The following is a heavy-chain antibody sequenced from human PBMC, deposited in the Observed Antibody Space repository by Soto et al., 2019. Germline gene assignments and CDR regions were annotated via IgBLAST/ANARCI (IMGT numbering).Heavy chain of an antibody. J-gene: IGHJ4*02. V-gene: IGHV4-34*01. D-gene: IGHD1-7*01. CDR3: ARGRNLPKLAPDY. CDR2: INHSGST. CDR1: GGSFSGYY. Sequence: WETLSLTCAVYGGSFSGYYWSWIRQPPGKGLEWIGEINHSGSTNYNPSLKSRVTISVDTSKNQFSLKLSSVTAADTAVYYCARGRNLPKLAPDYWGQGTLVTVSS.